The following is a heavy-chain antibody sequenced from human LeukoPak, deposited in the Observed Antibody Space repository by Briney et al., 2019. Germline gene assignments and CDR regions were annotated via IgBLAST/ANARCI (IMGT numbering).Heavy chain of an antibody. D-gene: IGHD3-10*01. J-gene: IGHJ4*02. CDR1: GYTLTELS. CDR3: ANLRITMVRGVIRGGRDFDY. V-gene: IGHV1-24*01. CDR2: FDPEDGET. Sequence: ASVKVSCKVSGYTLTELSMHWVRQAPGKGLEWMGGFDPEDGETIYAQKFQGSVTMTEDTSTDTAYMELSSLRSEDTAVYYCANLRITMVRGVIRGGRDFDYWGQGTLVTVSS.